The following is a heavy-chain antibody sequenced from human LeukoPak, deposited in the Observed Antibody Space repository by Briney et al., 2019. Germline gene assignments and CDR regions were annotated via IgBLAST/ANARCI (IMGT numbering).Heavy chain of an antibody. Sequence: ASVKDSPVASGYVCSDFILRCGRQAPGQGLEWMGSINPKTGVTQYAQKFRGRVTLTRDTSATTAYMELSALRSGDTAIYFCSRAAGVGPWGSSDYSAVYYIDVWGKGTPISVSS. V-gene: IGHV1-2*02. D-gene: IGHD3-22*01. CDR1: GYVCSDFI. CDR3: SRAAGVGPWGSSDYSAVYYIDV. CDR2: INPKTGVT. J-gene: IGHJ6*03.